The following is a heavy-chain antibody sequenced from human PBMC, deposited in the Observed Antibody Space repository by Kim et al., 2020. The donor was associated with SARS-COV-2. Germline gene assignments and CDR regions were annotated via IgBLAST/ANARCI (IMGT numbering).Heavy chain of an antibody. J-gene: IGHJ4*02. Sequence: GGSLRLSCAASGFTFSSYSMNWVRQAPGKGLEWVSYISSSSSTIYYAASVKGRFTISRDNAKNSLYLQMNSLRDEDTAVYYCARSPLERYYDSSGYYLWGAFDYWGQGTLVTVSS. CDR3: ARSPLERYYDSSGYYLWGAFDY. CDR1: GFTFSSYS. D-gene: IGHD3-22*01. CDR2: ISSSSSTI. V-gene: IGHV3-48*02.